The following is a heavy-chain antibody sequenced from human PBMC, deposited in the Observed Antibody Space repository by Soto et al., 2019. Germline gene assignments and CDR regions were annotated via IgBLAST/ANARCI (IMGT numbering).Heavy chain of an antibody. V-gene: IGHV1-69*04. CDR1: GGTFSSFV. Sequence: SVKVSCKASGGTFSSFVISWVRQAPGQGFEWMGRIIPSIGIINYAQKFQGRVTITADTSTSTAYMELSSLRSDDTAVYYCAREGDMKFHSDSSDEPGYWGQGTLVTVS. CDR3: AREGDMKFHSDSSDEPGY. CDR2: IIPSIGII. D-gene: IGHD3-22*01. J-gene: IGHJ4*02.